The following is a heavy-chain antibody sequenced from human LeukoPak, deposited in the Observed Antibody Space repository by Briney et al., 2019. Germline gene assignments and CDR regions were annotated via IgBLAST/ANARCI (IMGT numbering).Heavy chain of an antibody. CDR3: ARRVRAAAFDI. J-gene: IGHJ3*02. CDR2: IYYSGSI. D-gene: IGHD2-2*01. CDR1: GASISSYY. V-gene: IGHV4-59*01. Sequence: PSETLSLTCTVSGASISSYYWSWIRQPPGKGLEWIGDIYYSGSIKYNPSLKSRVTMSVDTSKNQFSLKLSSVTAADTAVYYCARRVRAAAFDIWGQGTMVTVSS.